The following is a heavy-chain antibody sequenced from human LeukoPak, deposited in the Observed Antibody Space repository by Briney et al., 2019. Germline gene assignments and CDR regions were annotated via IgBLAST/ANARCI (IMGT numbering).Heavy chain of an antibody. V-gene: IGHV3-21*06. CDR1: GFTFSTYS. CDR2: ISSGSRCI. J-gene: IGHJ5*01. CDR3: TAGEVWFAS. Sequence: GGSLRLSCAVSGFTFSTYSMTWVRQAPGKGLEWDSSISSGSRCIYYADSVEGRFTISRDNAKNSLYLQVNSLRAEDSAVYYCTAGEVWFASWGQGTLVTVSA. D-gene: IGHD3-10*01.